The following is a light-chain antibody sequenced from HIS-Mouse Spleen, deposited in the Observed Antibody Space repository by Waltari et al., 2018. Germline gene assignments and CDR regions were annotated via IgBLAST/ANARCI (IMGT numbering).Light chain of an antibody. CDR2: EDS. V-gene: IGLV3-10*01. CDR1: ALPKQY. J-gene: IGLJ2*01. Sequence: SYELTQPPSVSVSPGQPARITCPGDALPKQYAYWYQQKSGQAPVLVIYEDSKRPSGIPERFSGSSSGTMATLTISGAQVEDEADYYCYSTDSSGNHRVFGGGTKLTVL. CDR3: YSTDSSGNHRV.